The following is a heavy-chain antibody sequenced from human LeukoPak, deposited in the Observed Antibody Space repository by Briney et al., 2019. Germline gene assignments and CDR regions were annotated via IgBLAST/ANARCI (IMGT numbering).Heavy chain of an antibody. D-gene: IGHD3-22*01. J-gene: IGHJ4*02. V-gene: IGHV3-66*02. CDR2: IYSGGST. CDR1: GFTVSSNY. Sequence: GGSLRLSCAASGFTVSSNYMSWVRQAPGKGLEWVSVIYSGGSTYYADSVKGRFTISRDNSENTLYLQMNSLRAEDTAVYYCARDPNYYDSSGDWGQGTLVTVSS. CDR3: ARDPNYYDSSGD.